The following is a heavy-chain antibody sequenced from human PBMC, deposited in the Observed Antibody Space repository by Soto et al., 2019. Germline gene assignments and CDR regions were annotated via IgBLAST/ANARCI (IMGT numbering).Heavy chain of an antibody. CDR1: GLSFSRYG. D-gene: IGHD1-1*01. Sequence: VQLVESGGGVVQPGRSLRLLCEASGLSFSRYGMHWVRQAPGMGLEWVAVISWDGLAQYYADSVKGRFTISRDNSQSTLYLQMNSLRTEDTAIYYCAKETIQVGGPNYFDYWGQGALVTVSS. V-gene: IGHV3-30*18. CDR2: ISWDGLAQ. CDR3: AKETIQVGGPNYFDY. J-gene: IGHJ4*02.